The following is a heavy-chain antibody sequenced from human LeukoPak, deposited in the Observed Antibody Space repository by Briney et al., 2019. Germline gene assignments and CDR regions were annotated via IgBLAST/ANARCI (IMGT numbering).Heavy chain of an antibody. J-gene: IGHJ6*03. Sequence: SETLSLTCTVSGGSISSYYWSWIRQPPGKGLEWIGYIYYSGSTNYNPSLKSRVTISVDTSKNQFSLKLSSVTAADTAVYYCAREDYGSGSYYSHYYMGVWGKGTTVTISS. D-gene: IGHD3-10*01. V-gene: IGHV4-59*12. CDR1: GGSISSYY. CDR3: AREDYGSGSYYSHYYMGV. CDR2: IYYSGST.